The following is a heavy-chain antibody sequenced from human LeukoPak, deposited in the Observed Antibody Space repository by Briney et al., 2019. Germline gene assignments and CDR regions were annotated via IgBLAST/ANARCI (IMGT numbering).Heavy chain of an antibody. J-gene: IGHJ3*02. V-gene: IGHV5-51*01. Sequence: GESLKISCKGSGYSFTSYWIGWVRQMPGKGLEWMGIIYPGDSDTRYSPSFQGQVTISADKSISTAYLQWSSLKASDTAMYYCARPQTYSGSVYAFDIWGQGTMATVSS. D-gene: IGHD1-26*01. CDR2: IYPGDSDT. CDR3: ARPQTYSGSVYAFDI. CDR1: GYSFTSYW.